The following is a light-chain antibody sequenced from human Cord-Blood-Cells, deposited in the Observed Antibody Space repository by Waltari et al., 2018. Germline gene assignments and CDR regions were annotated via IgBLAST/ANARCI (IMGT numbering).Light chain of an antibody. CDR1: QGISSY. Sequence: AIRMTQSPSSFSASTGDRVTITCRASQGISSYLTLYQQKPGKAPKLLIYAASTLQSGVPSRLSGSGSATDFTATNICLQSEDFATYYCQQYYSYPWTFGQGTKVEIK. CDR2: AAS. CDR3: QQYYSYPWT. J-gene: IGKJ1*01. V-gene: IGKV1-8*01.